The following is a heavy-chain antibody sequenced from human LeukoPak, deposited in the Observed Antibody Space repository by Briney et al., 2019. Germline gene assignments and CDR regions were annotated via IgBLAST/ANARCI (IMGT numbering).Heavy chain of an antibody. D-gene: IGHD6-19*01. CDR3: ARVMTSAWRGIVFYFDL. Sequence: KPSETLSLTCTVSGGSISSSSYYWGWIRQPPGKGLEWIGSIYYSGSTHYNSSLKSRVTISVDTSKKQFSLKLSSVTAADTAVYYCARVMTSAWRGIVFYFDLWGRGAPVTVSS. V-gene: IGHV4-39*07. J-gene: IGHJ2*01. CDR2: IYYSGST. CDR1: GGSISSSSYY.